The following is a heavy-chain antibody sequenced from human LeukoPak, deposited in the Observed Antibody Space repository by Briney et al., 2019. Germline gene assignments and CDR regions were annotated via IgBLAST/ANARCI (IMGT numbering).Heavy chain of an antibody. D-gene: IGHD5-18*01. CDR1: AYTFTGYY. CDR2: INPHSGGT. Sequence: ASVKVSCKASAYTFTGYYVYWVRQAPGQGLERMGWINPHSGGTNYAQKFQGRVTMTRDTSISTAYMELSRLRYDDTAVYYCARWASRYSYANDALDIWGQGTMVTVSS. J-gene: IGHJ3*02. V-gene: IGHV1-2*02. CDR3: ARWASRYSYANDALDI.